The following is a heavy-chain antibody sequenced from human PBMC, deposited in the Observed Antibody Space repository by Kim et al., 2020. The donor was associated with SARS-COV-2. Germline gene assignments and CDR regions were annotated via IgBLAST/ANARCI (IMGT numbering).Heavy chain of an antibody. CDR1: GFTFSTYA. J-gene: IGHJ5*02. CDR2: ISSDGSQT. Sequence: GGSLRLSCAASGFTFSTYAMHWVRQPPGKGLEWVAFISSDGSQTYYEDSVKGRFTISTDNSKNMAYLHMNSLIAADPTVSFCATHSVSCVQRPLVPFSS. D-gene: IGHD2-8*01. V-gene: IGHV3-30-3*01. CDR3: ATHSVS.